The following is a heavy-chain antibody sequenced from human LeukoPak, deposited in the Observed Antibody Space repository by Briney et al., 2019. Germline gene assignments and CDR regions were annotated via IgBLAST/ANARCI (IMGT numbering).Heavy chain of an antibody. J-gene: IGHJ6*02. D-gene: IGHD1-26*01. V-gene: IGHV3-7*03. CDR3: ARYSGSCASCYYYGMDV. CDR2: IKQDGSEK. Sequence: PGGSLRLSCAASGFTFSSYWMSWVRQAPGKGLEWVANIKQDGSEKYYVDSVKGRFTISRDNAKNSLYLQMDSLRAEDTAVYYCARYSGSCASCYYYGMDVWGQGTTVTVSS. CDR1: GFTFSSYW.